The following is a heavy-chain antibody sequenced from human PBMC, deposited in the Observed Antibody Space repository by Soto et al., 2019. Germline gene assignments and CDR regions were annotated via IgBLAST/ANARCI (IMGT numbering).Heavy chain of an antibody. Sequence: QVQLVQSGAEVKKPAASVKVSCKASGYTFTIYGISWVRQAPGQGLEWMGWISGYNGNTDYAQNLQDRVTLTTYASTSSGYMELRRLRSDDTAVYYCARVDYYDSSGYYGYWGQGTLITVSS. D-gene: IGHD3-22*01. CDR3: ARVDYYDSSGYYGY. J-gene: IGHJ4*02. CDR1: GYTFTIYG. V-gene: IGHV1-18*04. CDR2: ISGYNGNT.